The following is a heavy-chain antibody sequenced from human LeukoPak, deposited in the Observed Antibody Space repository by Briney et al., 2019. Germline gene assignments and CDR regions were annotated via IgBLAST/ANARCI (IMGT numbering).Heavy chain of an antibody. V-gene: IGHV3-23*01. J-gene: IGHJ3*01. CDR1: GFTFSSYA. CDR2: FSATDGSA. CDR3: ARAKIAAAGTGAFDV. Sequence: GGSLRLACAASGFTFSSYAMTWVRQAPGKGLEWVSAFSATDGSAQYAESVEGRFTISRDNSKDTLFLQMNSLGAEDTAVYYCARAKIAAAGTGAFDVWGQGTLVTVSS. D-gene: IGHD6-13*01.